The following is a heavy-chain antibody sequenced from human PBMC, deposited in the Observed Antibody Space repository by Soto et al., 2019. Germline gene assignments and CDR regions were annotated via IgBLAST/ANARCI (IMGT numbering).Heavy chain of an antibody. CDR2: IIPILGIA. CDR3: ARDPGNIVVGGGMDV. Sequence: QVQLVQSGAEVKKPGSSVKVSCKASGGTFSSYTISWVRQAPGQGLEWMGRIIPILGIANYAQKFQGRVTITADKSTSTAYMELSSLRSEDTAVYYCARDPGNIVVGGGMDVWGQGTTVTVSS. CDR1: GGTFSSYT. V-gene: IGHV1-69*08. J-gene: IGHJ6*02. D-gene: IGHD2-2*01.